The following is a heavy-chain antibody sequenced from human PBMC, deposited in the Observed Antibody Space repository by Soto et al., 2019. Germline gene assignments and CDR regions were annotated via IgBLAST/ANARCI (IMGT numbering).Heavy chain of an antibody. J-gene: IGHJ6*02. CDR1: GGTFSSYA. CDR3: ARRGYSSSWYYYYYYGMDV. CDR2: IIPIFGTA. D-gene: IGHD6-13*01. Sequence: SVKGSCKASGGTFSSYAISWLRQAPGQGLEWMGGIIPIFGTANYAQKFQGRVTITADESTSTAYMELSSLRSGDTAVYYCARRGYSSSWYYYYYYGMDVWGQGTTVTVSS. V-gene: IGHV1-69*13.